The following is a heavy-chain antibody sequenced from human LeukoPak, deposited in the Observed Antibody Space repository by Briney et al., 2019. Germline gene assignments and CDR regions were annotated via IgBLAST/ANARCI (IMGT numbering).Heavy chain of an antibody. D-gene: IGHD1-26*01. CDR3: ARPSYSGSYSGAFDI. CDR2: INWNGGST. CDR1: GFTFDDYG. Sequence: GGSLRLSCAASGFTFDDYGMSWVRQAPGKGLEWVSGINWNGGSTGYADSVKGRFTISRDNAKNSLYMQMHSLRAEDTALYYCARPSYSGSYSGAFDIWGQGTMVTVSS. J-gene: IGHJ3*02. V-gene: IGHV3-20*04.